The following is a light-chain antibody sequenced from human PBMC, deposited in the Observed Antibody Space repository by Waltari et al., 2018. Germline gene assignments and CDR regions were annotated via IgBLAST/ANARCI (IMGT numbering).Light chain of an antibody. CDR1: QSFLYSSNTKDH. V-gene: IGKV4-1*01. J-gene: IGKJ2*01. CDR2: WAS. Sequence: DIVMTQSPDSLAVSLGERATIHCKSSQSFLYSSNTKDHLAWYQQKPRQPPKLVIYWASTRESGVPDRFSGSGSGTDFTLTISSLQAEDVAVYYCQQYYSTPYTFGQGTKLEIK. CDR3: QQYYSTPYT.